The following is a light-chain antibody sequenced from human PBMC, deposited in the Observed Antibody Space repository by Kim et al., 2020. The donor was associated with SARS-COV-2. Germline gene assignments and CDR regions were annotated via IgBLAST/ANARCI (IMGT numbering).Light chain of an antibody. CDR3: QQYNTWRSIT. J-gene: IGKJ4*01. V-gene: IGKV3-15*01. Sequence: SPGETATHSCRASQRLGSRLAWYQQKPGEAPRLLIDGASTRATGIPARLTGSGSETEFALTISSLQSDDFAIYYCQQYNTWRSITFGGGTKVEIK. CDR2: GAS. CDR1: QRLGSR.